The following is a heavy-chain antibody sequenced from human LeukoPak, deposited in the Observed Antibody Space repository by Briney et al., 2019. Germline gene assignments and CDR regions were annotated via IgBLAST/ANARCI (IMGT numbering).Heavy chain of an antibody. CDR1: GGSISSYY. CDR2: IYYSGST. J-gene: IGHJ4*02. D-gene: IGHD5-12*01. V-gene: IGHV4-59*01. Sequence: PSETLSLTCTVSGGSISSYYWSWIRQPPGKGLEWIGYIYYSGSTNYNPSLKSRVTISVDTSKNQFSLKLSSVTAADTAVYYCASSTRLYSGYAFDYWGQGTLVTVSS. CDR3: ASSTRLYSGYAFDY.